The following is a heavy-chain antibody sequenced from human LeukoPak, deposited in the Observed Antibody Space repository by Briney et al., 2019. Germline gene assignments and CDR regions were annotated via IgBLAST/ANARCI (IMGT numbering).Heavy chain of an antibody. CDR1: GGTFSSYA. V-gene: IGHV1-69*13. CDR2: IIPIFGTA. CDR3: ARDRTYYCSSTSCGDAFDI. D-gene: IGHD2-2*01. Sequence: GASVKVSCKASGGTFSSYAISWVRQAPGQGLEWMGGIIPIFGTANYAQKFQGRVTITADESTSTAYMELSSLRSEDTAVYYCARDRTYYCSSTSCGDAFDIWGQGTMVTVSS. J-gene: IGHJ3*02.